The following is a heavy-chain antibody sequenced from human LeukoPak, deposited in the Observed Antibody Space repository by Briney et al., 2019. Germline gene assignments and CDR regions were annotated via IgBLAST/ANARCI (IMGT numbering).Heavy chain of an antibody. CDR2: IYPADSDT. CDR3: AAALGIGYYSGVDV. Sequence: PRESLKISCKGSGYSFTTYWLAWVRQMPGKSLEWMGIIYPADSDTIYSPSFQGQVTMSANKSISTAYLQWSSLKASDTAMYYCAAALGIGYYSGVDVWGQGTTVTVSS. D-gene: IGHD3-16*01. V-gene: IGHV5-51*01. CDR1: GYSFTTYW. J-gene: IGHJ6*02.